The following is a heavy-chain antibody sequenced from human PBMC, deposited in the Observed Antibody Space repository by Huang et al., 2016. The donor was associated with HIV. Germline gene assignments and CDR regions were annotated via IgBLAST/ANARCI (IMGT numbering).Heavy chain of an antibody. V-gene: IGHV1-18*01. Sequence: QAQLMQSGPEVKKPGASVKVSCKTSGYSFTDYGITWVRQDSGQGPEWVGWIRAFNGETEIAQRVQGRVTLTTDTSTSMADMELRSLRFDDTAVYFCARDPKYHRIGYYRQRRGIDVWGQGTMVSVSS. CDR2: IRAFNGET. D-gene: IGHD3-22*01. J-gene: IGHJ3*01. CDR3: ARDPKYHRIGYYRQRRGIDV. CDR1: GYSFTDYG.